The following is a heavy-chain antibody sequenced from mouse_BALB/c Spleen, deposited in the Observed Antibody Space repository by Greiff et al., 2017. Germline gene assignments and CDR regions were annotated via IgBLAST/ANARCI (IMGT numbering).Heavy chain of an antibody. CDR1: GFTFSSYT. Sequence: EVQGVESGGGLVQPGGSLKLSCAASGFTFSSYTMSWVRQTPEKRLEWVAYISNGGGSTYYPDTVKGRFTISRDNAKNTLYLQMSSLKSEDTAMYYCARHDGNYSWFAYWGQGTLVTVSA. CDR2: ISNGGGST. J-gene: IGHJ3*01. D-gene: IGHD2-1*01. V-gene: IGHV5-12-2*01. CDR3: ARHDGNYSWFAY.